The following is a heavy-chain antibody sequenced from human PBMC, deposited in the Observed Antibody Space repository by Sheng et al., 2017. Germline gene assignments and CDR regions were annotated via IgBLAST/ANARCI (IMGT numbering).Heavy chain of an antibody. CDR2: IRYDGSNK. D-gene: IGHD6-19*01. CDR3: AKDPDNRSGWYYFDY. J-gene: IGHJ4*02. Sequence: QVQLVESGGGVVQPGGSLRLSCAASGFTFSSYGMHWVRQAPGKGLEWVAFIRYDGSNKYYADSVKGRFTISRDNSKNTLYLQMNSLRAEDTAVYYCAKDPDNRSGWYYFDYWGQGTLVTVSS. CDR1: GFTFSSYG. V-gene: IGHV3-30*02.